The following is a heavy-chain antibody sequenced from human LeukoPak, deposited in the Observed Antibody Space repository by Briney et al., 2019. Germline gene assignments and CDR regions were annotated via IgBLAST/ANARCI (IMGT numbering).Heavy chain of an antibody. V-gene: IGHV4-30-4*01. CDR2: MYYSGST. Sequence: PSQTLSLTCTVSVRSISSGDYYWSWIRQPPVEGLERSGYMYYSGSTYYNPSLKSRVTISVDTSKNQFPLKLSSVTAADTAVYYCARALTGGSGTYYYYYGMDVWGKGTTVTVSS. J-gene: IGHJ6*04. CDR3: ARALTGGSGTYYYYYGMDV. D-gene: IGHD3-10*01. CDR1: VRSISSGDYY.